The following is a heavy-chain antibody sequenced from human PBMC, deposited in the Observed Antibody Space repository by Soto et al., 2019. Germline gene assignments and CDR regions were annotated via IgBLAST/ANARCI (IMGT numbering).Heavy chain of an antibody. CDR1: GGSISSSNW. J-gene: IGHJ4*02. Sequence: SETLSLTCAVSGGSISSSNWWSWVRQPPGKGLEWIGEIYHSGSTNYNPSLKSRVTISVDTSKNQFSLKLSSVTAADTAVYYCARHVWARAARTEIDYWGQGTLVTVSS. V-gene: IGHV4-4*02. CDR2: IYHSGST. CDR3: ARHVWARAARTEIDY. D-gene: IGHD1-26*01.